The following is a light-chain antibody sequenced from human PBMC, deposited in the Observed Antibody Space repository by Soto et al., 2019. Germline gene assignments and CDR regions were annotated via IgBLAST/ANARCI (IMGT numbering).Light chain of an antibody. CDR1: QSLSRGY. J-gene: IGKJ3*01. Sequence: EIVLTQSPGTLSVSPGERATLSCRATQSLSRGYLAWYQQKPGQAPRLLIYSASNRATGIPDRFIGSGSGTDVTLTIIRVEPEDFAVSYCQQYDSPPPFIIGPGTKVDFK. CDR2: SAS. V-gene: IGKV3-20*01. CDR3: QQYDSPPPFI.